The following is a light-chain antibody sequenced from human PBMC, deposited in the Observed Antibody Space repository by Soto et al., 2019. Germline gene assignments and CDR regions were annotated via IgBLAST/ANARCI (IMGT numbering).Light chain of an antibody. CDR2: EVN. CDR3: SSYTGSLHFVV. CDR1: SSDVGAYNY. J-gene: IGLJ2*01. Sequence: QSVLTQPPSASGSPGQSLTISCTGSSSDVGAYNYVSWYQQHPGKAPKLMIYEVNKRPSGVPDRFSGSKSGNTASLTVSGLQTEDEADYYCSSYTGSLHFVVFGGGTKLTVL. V-gene: IGLV2-8*01.